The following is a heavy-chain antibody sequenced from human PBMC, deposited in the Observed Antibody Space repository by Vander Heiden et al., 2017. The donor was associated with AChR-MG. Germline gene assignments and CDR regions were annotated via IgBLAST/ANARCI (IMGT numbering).Heavy chain of an antibody. V-gene: IGHV4-39*01. CDR3: ARHGGILPFDP. CDR2: MYYSGNT. J-gene: IGHJ5*02. CDR1: GGSISSSHYY. D-gene: IGHD2-15*01. Sequence: QLQLQESGPGLVKPSEPLSLTCTVSGGSISSSHYYWGCIRQPPGKGLEWIGSMYYSGNTYYNPSRKSRVTISVDTSKNQFSLKLSSVTAADTAVYYCARHGGILPFDPWGQGTLVTVSS.